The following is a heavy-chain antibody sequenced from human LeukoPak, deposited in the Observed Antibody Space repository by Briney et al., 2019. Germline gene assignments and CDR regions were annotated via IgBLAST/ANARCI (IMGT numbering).Heavy chain of an antibody. CDR2: IHPSGNT. D-gene: IGHD3-22*01. J-gene: IGHJ6*03. V-gene: IGHV4-61*09. CDR1: GASISSGNYN. Sequence: PSETLSLTCTVSGASISSGNYNWSWIRQPAGKGLEWIGHIHPSGNTNYNPSLKSRLTISVDTSKNQFSLILSSVTAADTAVYYCAREVVVVIPGEHYYYLDVWGKGTTVTVSS. CDR3: AREVVVVIPGEHYYYLDV.